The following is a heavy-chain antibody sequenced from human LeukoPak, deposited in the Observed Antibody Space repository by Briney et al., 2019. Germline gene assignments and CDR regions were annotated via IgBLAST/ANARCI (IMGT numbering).Heavy chain of an antibody. J-gene: IGHJ4*02. D-gene: IGHD3-22*01. CDR1: GGSFSGYY. CDR2: INHSGST. CDR3: ARELSYDTRGSMGY. V-gene: IGHV4-34*01. Sequence: SETLSLTCAVYGGSFSGYYWSWIRQPPGKGLEWIGEINHSGSTNYNPSLKSRVTISVDTSKNQFSLKLISVTAADTAIYYCARELSYDTRGSMGYWGQGTLVTVSS.